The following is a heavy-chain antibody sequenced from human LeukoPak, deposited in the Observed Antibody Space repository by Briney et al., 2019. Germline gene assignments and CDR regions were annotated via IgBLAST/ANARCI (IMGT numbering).Heavy chain of an antibody. CDR2: IYYSGST. CDR1: GGSISSHY. CDR3: ARAPFPGTNMDV. D-gene: IGHD1-1*01. J-gene: IGHJ6*03. Sequence: SETLSLTCTVSGGSISSHYWSWIRQPPGKGLEWIGYIYYSGSTNYNPSLKSRVTISVDTSKNQFSLKLSSVTAADTAVYYCARAPFPGTNMDVRGKGTTVTVSS. V-gene: IGHV4-59*11.